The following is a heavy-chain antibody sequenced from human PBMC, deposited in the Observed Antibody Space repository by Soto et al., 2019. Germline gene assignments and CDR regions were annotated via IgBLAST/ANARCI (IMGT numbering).Heavy chain of an antibody. CDR1: GYSFTNYW. CDR2: IFPGDSDT. J-gene: IGHJ4*02. V-gene: IGHV5-51*01. Sequence: GESLKISCKGSGYSFTNYWIGWVRQMPGKGLEWMGIIFPGDSDTRYSPSFQGQVTISSDKSISTAYLQWSSLKASDTAVYYCARRYRGIPAVGDYWGQGTLVTVS. CDR3: ARRYRGIPAVGDY. D-gene: IGHD1-26*01.